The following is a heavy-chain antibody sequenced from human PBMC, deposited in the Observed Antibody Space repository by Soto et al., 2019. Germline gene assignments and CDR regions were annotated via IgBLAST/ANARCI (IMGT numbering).Heavy chain of an antibody. J-gene: IGHJ4*02. CDR2: ISGSGGST. D-gene: IGHD6-13*01. CDR3: AKSYSSNWYDYFDY. Sequence: LRLSCAASEFTFSTYAMSWVRQAPGKGLEWVSAISGSGGSTYYADSVKGRSTISRDTSKNTLYLQMNSLRAEDTALYYCAKSYSSNWYDYFDYWGQGTLVTVSS. V-gene: IGHV3-23*01. CDR1: EFTFSTYA.